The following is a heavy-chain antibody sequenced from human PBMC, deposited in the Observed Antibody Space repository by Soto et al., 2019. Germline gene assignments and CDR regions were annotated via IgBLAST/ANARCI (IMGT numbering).Heavy chain of an antibody. CDR3: ASGMLSGGYNSGYFQH. CDR1: GGSISSGGYY. CDR2: IYYSGST. Sequence: QVQLQESGPGLVKPSQTLSLTCTVSGGSISSGGYYWSWIRQHPGNGLEWIGYIYYSGSTYYNPALKSRVTISVDTSKNQFSLKLSSVTAADTAVYYCASGMLSGGYNSGYFQHWGQGTLVTVSS. V-gene: IGHV4-31*03. J-gene: IGHJ1*01. D-gene: IGHD5-12*01.